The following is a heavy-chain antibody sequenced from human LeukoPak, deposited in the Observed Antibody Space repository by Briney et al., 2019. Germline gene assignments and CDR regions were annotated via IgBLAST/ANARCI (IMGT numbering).Heavy chain of an antibody. CDR1: GFTFSSYW. Sequence: PGGSLRLSCAASGFTFSSYWMSWVRQAPGKGLEWVANIKQDGSEKYYVDSVKGRFTISRDNAKNSLYLQMNSLRAEDTAVYYCARVISDLLDFDFDYWGQGTLVTVSS. V-gene: IGHV3-7*01. CDR3: ARVISDLLDFDFDY. CDR2: IKQDGSEK. J-gene: IGHJ4*02. D-gene: IGHD3-16*01.